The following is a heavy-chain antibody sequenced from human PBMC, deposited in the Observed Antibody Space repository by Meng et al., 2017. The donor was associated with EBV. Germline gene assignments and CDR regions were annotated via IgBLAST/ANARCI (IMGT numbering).Heavy chain of an antibody. J-gene: IGHJ4*02. V-gene: IGHV1-18*01. CDR3: ARGLDYFDY. CDR1: GYTFTSYG. CDR2: ISAYNGNT. Sequence: HGEVVWSGRAVKKPVGSMKVSCKASGYTFTSYGISWVRQAPGQGLEWMGWISAYNGNTNYAQKLQGRVTMTTDTSTSTAYMELRRLRSVDTAVYYCARGLDYFDYWGQGTLVTVSS.